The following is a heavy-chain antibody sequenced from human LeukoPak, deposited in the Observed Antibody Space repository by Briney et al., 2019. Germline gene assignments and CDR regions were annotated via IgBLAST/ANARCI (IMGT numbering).Heavy chain of an antibody. J-gene: IGHJ4*02. Sequence: GGSLRLSCAVSGFTFSDYYMSWIRQAPGKGLEWLSYISGTSLSTYHADSVKGRFTISRDNAKNSLYLQMNSLSAEDTAVYYCAKGWTSIKYDSWGQGTLVTVSS. CDR2: ISGTSLST. CDR1: GFTFSDYY. V-gene: IGHV3-11*05. D-gene: IGHD3/OR15-3a*01. CDR3: AKGWTSIKYDS.